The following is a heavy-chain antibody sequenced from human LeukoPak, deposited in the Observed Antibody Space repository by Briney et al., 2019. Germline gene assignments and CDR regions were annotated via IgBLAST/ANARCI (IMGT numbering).Heavy chain of an antibody. Sequence: GGSLRLSCAASGFTFSSYGMHWVRQAPGKGLEWVSGIRYDGSKKYYADSVKGRFTISRDNAKNSLYLQMNSLRAEDTALYYFAKDPGYSSGWYRVFAACDYWGQGTLVTVSS. CDR3: AKDPGYSSGWYRVFAACDY. J-gene: IGHJ4*02. CDR1: GFTFSSYG. V-gene: IGHV3-30*02. CDR2: IRYDGSKK. D-gene: IGHD6-19*01.